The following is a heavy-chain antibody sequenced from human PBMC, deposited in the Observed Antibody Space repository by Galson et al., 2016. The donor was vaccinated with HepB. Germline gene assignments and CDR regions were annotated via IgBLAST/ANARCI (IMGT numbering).Heavy chain of an antibody. CDR2: IYPGDSDT. CDR3: ARRFSKFGVYDFDH. V-gene: IGHV5-51*01. CDR1: GYTFSSSW. D-gene: IGHD3-10*01. Sequence: QSGAEVKKTGESLKISCKGSGYTFSSSWIAWVRQRPGTGLEWMGTIYPGDSDTRYSPSFQGQVTISVDKSISTAYLPWSSLKASDTALYYCARRFSKFGVYDFDHWGQGTLATVSS. J-gene: IGHJ4*02.